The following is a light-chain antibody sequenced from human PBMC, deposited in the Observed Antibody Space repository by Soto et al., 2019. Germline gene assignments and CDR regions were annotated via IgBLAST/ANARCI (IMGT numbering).Light chain of an antibody. CDR3: QQRSNWPPWT. J-gene: IGKJ1*01. V-gene: IGKV3D-20*02. Sequence: EIVLTQSPGTLSLSPGERATFSCRASQSVGGTFLAWYQQKPGQAPRLLIYGASTRATDVPDRFSGSGSGTDFTLTISSLEPEDLAVYYCQQRSNWPPWTFGQGTKVDIK. CDR2: GAS. CDR1: QSVGGTF.